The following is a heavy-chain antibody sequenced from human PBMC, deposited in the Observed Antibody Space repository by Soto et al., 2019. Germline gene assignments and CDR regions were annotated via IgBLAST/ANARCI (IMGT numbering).Heavy chain of an antibody. J-gene: IGHJ5*01. CDR1: GYPFSDNQ. CDR2: INPKSDDT. V-gene: IGHV1-2*02. D-gene: IGHD4-4*01. CDR3: ARKHSLDYIRWGLDS. Sequence: AAVKVSCTSSGYPFSDNQIHWLRRAPGQGLEWMGRINPKSDDTNYAQKFQGRVTMTRDTSIDTAYLELTGLTSDDTATYYCARKHSLDYIRWGLDSWCEGTLVTVSS.